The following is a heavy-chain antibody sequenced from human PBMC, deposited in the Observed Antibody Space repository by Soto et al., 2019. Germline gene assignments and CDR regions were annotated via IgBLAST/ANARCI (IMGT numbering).Heavy chain of an antibody. V-gene: IGHV4-59*01. D-gene: IGHD3-22*01. J-gene: IGHJ5*02. CDR2: IYYSGST. CDR3: ALMIGVEEWFDP. CDR1: GGSISSYY. Sequence: QVQLQESGPGLVKPSETLSLTCTVSGGSISSYYWSWIRQPPGKGLEWIGYIYYSGSTNYNPSLKSRVTISVDTSKNQFSLKLSSVTAADTAVYYCALMIGVEEWFDPWGQGTLVTVSS.